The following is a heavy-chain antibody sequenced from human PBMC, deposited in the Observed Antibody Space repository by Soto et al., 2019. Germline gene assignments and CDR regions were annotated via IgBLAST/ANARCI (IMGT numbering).Heavy chain of an antibody. Sequence: GGSLRLSCAASVFTFSDYSMSWIRQPPGKGLVWVACISGDGSGTTYADSVKGRFTTSRDNAKNTVYLQMNSLRAEDTAVYYCVRDSSLWSLQDWGQGTLVTVSS. J-gene: IGHJ4*02. CDR2: ISGDGSGT. CDR1: VFTFSDYS. CDR3: VRDSSLWSLQD. V-gene: IGHV3-74*01. D-gene: IGHD3-10*01.